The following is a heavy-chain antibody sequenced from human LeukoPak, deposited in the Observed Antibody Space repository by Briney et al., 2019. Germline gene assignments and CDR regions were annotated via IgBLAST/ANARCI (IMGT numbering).Heavy chain of an antibody. CDR3: ASRIAAAGVSSDFDH. V-gene: IGHV1-8*01. CDR1: GYTFTSYD. Sequence: GASVKVSCKASGYTFTSYDINWVRQATGQGLEWMGWMNPNSGNTGYAQKFQGRVTMTRNTSISTAYMELSSLRSEDTAVYYCASRIAAAGVSSDFDHWGQGTLVTVSS. J-gene: IGHJ4*02. CDR2: MNPNSGNT. D-gene: IGHD6-13*01.